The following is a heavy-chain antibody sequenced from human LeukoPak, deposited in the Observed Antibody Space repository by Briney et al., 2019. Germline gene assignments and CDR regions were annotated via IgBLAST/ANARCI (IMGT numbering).Heavy chain of an antibody. V-gene: IGHV3-53*01. Sequence: GGSLRLSCTVSGFSVSAIYLSWVRQVPGKGLQWVSGIYSAGTSFHAESLEGRFTVSRDFSKNILYLQMNSLRAEDTGVYYCAELGITMIGGVWGKGTTVTISS. J-gene: IGHJ6*04. D-gene: IGHD3-10*02. CDR2: IYSAGTS. CDR1: GFSVSAIY. CDR3: AELGITMIGGV.